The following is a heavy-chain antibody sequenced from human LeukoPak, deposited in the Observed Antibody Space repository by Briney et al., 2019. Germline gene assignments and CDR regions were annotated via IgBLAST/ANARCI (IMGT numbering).Heavy chain of an antibody. Sequence: PGGSLRLSCAASGFTFSIYSMNWVRLAPGKGLEWVSYISSTSTSIYYADSVKGRFTISRDNAKNSLYLQMNSLRAEDTAVYYCAKDKYGDYAFDSWGQGTLVTVSS. D-gene: IGHD4-17*01. J-gene: IGHJ4*02. V-gene: IGHV3-21*01. CDR1: GFTFSIYS. CDR3: AKDKYGDYAFDS. CDR2: ISSTSTSI.